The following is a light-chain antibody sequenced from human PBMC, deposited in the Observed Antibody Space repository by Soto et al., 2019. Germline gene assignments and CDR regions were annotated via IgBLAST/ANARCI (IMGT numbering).Light chain of an antibody. Sequence: QPAPNPAASGSRVPRQGRPIFCTRNNSDVGGYNYVSWYQQHPGKAPKLMISDVSNRPSGVSHRFSGSKSGNTASLTISGLQAEDEADYYCISYTTSSTWVFGGGTKVTVL. V-gene: IGLV2-14*01. J-gene: IGLJ3*02. CDR2: DVS. CDR1: NSDVGGYNY. CDR3: ISYTTSSTWV.